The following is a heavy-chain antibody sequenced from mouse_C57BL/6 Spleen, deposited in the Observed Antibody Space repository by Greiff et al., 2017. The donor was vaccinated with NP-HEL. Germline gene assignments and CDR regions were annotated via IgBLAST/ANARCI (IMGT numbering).Heavy chain of an antibody. D-gene: IGHD1-1*01. J-gene: IGHJ2*01. Sequence: VQLQQSGTELVKPGASVKLSCKASGYTFTSYWMHWVKQRPGQGLEWIGNINPSNGGTNYNEKFKSKATLTVDKSSSTAYMQLSSLTSEDSAVYYCAREGFITTVVDYWGQGTTLTVSS. CDR3: AREGFITTVVDY. CDR2: INPSNGGT. V-gene: IGHV1-53*01. CDR1: GYTFTSYW.